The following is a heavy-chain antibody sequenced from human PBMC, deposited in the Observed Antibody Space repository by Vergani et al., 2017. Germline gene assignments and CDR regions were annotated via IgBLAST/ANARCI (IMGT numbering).Heavy chain of an antibody. CDR3: TTDPQPWPHDAFDI. V-gene: IGHV3-72*01. CDR1: GFTLSDHV. Sequence: EVQLVESGGGLVQPGGSLRLSCAASGFTLSDHVMDWVRQGPGKGLEWVGRSRNKARSYTTDYSASVKGRFTISRDDSKNTLYLQMNSLKTEDTVVYYCTTDPQPWPHDAFDIWGQGTMVTVSS. CDR2: SRNKARSYTT. J-gene: IGHJ3*02.